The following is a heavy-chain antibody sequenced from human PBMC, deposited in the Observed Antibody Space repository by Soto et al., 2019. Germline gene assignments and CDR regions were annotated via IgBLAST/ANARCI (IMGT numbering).Heavy chain of an antibody. Sequence: SGPTLVNPTHTLTQTCSFSGFSLSVYGVRVIWFRQPPGETLEWLALIHWNDDKRYSPYLKSRLTITKDTSKNQVVLTLTNLDPLDTGTYFCAHTKDSSGFLTSWGQGILVTVSS. CDR2: IHWNDDK. CDR3: AHTKDSSGFLTS. V-gene: IGHV2-5*01. CDR1: GFSLSVYGVR. J-gene: IGHJ5*02. D-gene: IGHD3-22*01.